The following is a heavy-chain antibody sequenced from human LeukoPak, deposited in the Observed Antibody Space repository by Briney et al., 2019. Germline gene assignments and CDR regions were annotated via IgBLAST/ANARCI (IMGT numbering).Heavy chain of an antibody. V-gene: IGHV4-4*09. Sequence: SETLSLTCTVSGGSISSYYWSWIRQPPGEGLEWIGYIYTSGSTNYNPSLKSRVTISVDTSKNQFSLKLSSVTAADTAVYYCARRAHSSSGVSYYYYYMDVWGKGTTVTVSS. CDR1: GGSISSYY. D-gene: IGHD6-13*01. J-gene: IGHJ6*03. CDR2: IYTSGST. CDR3: ARRAHSSSGVSYYYYYMDV.